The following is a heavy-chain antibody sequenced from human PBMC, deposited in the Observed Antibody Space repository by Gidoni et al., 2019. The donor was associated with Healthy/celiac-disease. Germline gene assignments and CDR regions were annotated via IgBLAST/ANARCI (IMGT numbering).Heavy chain of an antibody. CDR3: ARRVGATNGRAFDI. D-gene: IGHD1-26*01. Sequence: EVQLVQSGAEVKQPGASLQISCQGSGYSFTSYWISWVRQMPGKGLDWMGISYPGDSDTRYSPSFQGQVTISADKSISTAYLQWSSLKASDTAMYYCARRVGATNGRAFDIWGQGTMVTVSS. CDR1: GYSFTSYW. J-gene: IGHJ3*02. CDR2: SYPGDSDT. V-gene: IGHV5-51*01.